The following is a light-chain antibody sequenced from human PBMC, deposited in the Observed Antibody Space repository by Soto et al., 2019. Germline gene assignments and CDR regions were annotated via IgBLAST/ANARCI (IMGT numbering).Light chain of an antibody. J-gene: IGKJ1*01. CDR2: KAS. CDR3: QQYNSYWT. V-gene: IGKV1-5*03. CDR1: QSISSW. Sequence: DIQMTQSPSTLSASVGDRVTITCRASQSISSWLAWYQQKPGMAPKLLIYKASNLESGVPSRFSGSGSGTEFTLTISSLQPDDFAISYCQQYNSYWTFGQGTKVEMK.